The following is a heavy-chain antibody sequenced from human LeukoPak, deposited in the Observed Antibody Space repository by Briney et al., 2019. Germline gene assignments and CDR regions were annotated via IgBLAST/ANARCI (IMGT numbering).Heavy chain of an antibody. D-gene: IGHD6-13*01. V-gene: IGHV3-48*01. J-gene: IGHJ4*02. CDR3: AKDHGIAAAGLLDY. Sequence: PGGSLRLSCAASGFIFSSYSMNWVRQAPGKGLEWVSYISSSSSTIYYADSVKGRFTISRDNAKNSLYLQMNSLRAEDTAVYYCAKDHGIAAAGLLDYWGQGTLVTVSS. CDR1: GFIFSSYS. CDR2: ISSSSSTI.